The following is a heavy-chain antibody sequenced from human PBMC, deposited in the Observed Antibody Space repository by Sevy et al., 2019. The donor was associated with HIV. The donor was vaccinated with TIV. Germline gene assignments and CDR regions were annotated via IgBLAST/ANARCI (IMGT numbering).Heavy chain of an antibody. Sequence: GGSLRLSCAPSGFTFSTYAMNWVRQAPGKGLEWVSSIDGSGRYTYYPDSVEGRFTISRDNSKNMLYLQMNSLRVADTAVYYCAKGYCSGGTCPRDYYYNGMDVWGQGTTVTVSS. CDR2: IDGSGRYT. J-gene: IGHJ6*02. D-gene: IGHD2-15*01. CDR1: GFTFSTYA. V-gene: IGHV3-23*01. CDR3: AKGYCSGGTCPRDYYYNGMDV.